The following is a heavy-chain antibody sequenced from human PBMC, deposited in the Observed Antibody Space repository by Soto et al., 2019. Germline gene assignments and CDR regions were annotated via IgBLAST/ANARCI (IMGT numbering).Heavy chain of an antibody. CDR1: GGSISSGGYY. CDR2: IYYSGST. Sequence: QVQLQESGPGLVKPSQTLSLTCTVSGGSISSGGYYWSWIRQHPGKGLEWIGYIYYSGSTYYNPSLKSRVTISVDTSKNQFSLKLSSVTAADTAVYYCAREREGNWNDGRGASLEEYYFDYWGQGTLVTVSS. V-gene: IGHV4-31*03. J-gene: IGHJ4*02. CDR3: AREREGNWNDGRGASLEEYYFDY. D-gene: IGHD1-1*01.